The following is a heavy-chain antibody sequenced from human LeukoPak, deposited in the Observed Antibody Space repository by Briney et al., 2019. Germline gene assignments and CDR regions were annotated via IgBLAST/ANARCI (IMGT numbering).Heavy chain of an antibody. J-gene: IGHJ4*02. V-gene: IGHV3-48*02. Sequence: PGGPLRPSCAASDSPLISNTMNGFAKAPGKGLEGVSYISSSSSTIYYADSVKGRFTISRDNAKNSLYLQMNSLRDEDTAVYYCARDLLGSYGGYYFDYWGQGTLVTVSS. CDR2: ISSSSSTI. D-gene: IGHD1-26*01. CDR3: ARDLLGSYGGYYFDY. CDR1: DSPLISNT.